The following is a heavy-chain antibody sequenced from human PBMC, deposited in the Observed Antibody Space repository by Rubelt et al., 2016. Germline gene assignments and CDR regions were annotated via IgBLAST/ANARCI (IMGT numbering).Heavy chain of an antibody. J-gene: IGHJ3*02. CDR3: ARLRGSPQGAAFDI. Sequence: VQLVQSGAEVQKPGESLKISCKGSGYSFTTYWIGWVSQMPGKGLESMGISYPGDADTRYSPSFQGQVTSSADKSISTAYLQWSSLKASDTAMYYCARLRGSPQGAAFDIWGQGTMVTVSS. D-gene: IGHD1-26*01. CDR2: SYPGDADT. V-gene: IGHV5-51*01. CDR1: GYSFTTYW.